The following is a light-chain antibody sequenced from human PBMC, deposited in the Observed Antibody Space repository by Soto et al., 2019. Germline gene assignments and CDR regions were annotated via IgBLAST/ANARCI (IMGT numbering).Light chain of an antibody. V-gene: IGLV2-11*01. Sequence: QSVLTQPRSVSGSPGQSVTISCTGTSSDVGGHNLVSWYQHHPGKAPKLMISDVTARPSGVPDRFSGSKSGNTASLTISGLQAEDEADYYCSSYAGSSVVFGGGTKLTVL. CDR1: SSDVGGHNL. CDR3: SSYAGSSVV. CDR2: DVT. J-gene: IGLJ2*01.